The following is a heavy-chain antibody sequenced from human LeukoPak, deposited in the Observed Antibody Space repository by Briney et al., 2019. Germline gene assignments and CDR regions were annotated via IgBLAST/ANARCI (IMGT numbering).Heavy chain of an antibody. D-gene: IGHD6-19*01. V-gene: IGHV3-20*04. CDR3: ARDLYSRGWYALGY. CDR1: GFTFHDYD. CDR2: INWNGDKT. J-gene: IGHJ4*02. Sequence: GGSLRLSCAASGFTFHDYDMSWVRQSPGKGLEWVSGINWNGDKTGYADSVKGRFTISRDNAKKSLYLQMNSLRAEDTALYYCARDLYSRGWYALGYWGQGTLVTVSS.